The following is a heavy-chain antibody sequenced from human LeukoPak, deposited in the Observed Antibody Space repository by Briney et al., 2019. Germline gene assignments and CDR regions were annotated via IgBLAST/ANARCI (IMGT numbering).Heavy chain of an antibody. CDR3: ASGGDSSGWFTTYHFDY. J-gene: IGHJ4*02. V-gene: IGHV3-48*03. Sequence: QPGGSLRLSCAASGFTFSSYEMNWVRQAPGKGLEWVSYISSSGSTIYYADSVKGRFTISRDNAKNSLYLQMNSLRAEDTAVYYCASGGDSSGWFTTYHFDYWGQGTLVTVSS. D-gene: IGHD6-19*01. CDR1: GFTFSSYE. CDR2: ISSSGSTI.